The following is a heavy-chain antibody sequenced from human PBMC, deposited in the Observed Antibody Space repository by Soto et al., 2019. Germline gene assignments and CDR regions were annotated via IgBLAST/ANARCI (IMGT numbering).Heavy chain of an antibody. CDR1: GFTFSSYA. V-gene: IGHV3-23*01. CDR2: ISGSGGST. CDR3: AKVDDFWSGSTLGLDY. J-gene: IGHJ4*02. Sequence: GGSLRLSCAASGFTFSSYAMSWVRQAPGKGLEWVSAISGSGGSTYYADSVKGRFTISRDNSKNTLYLQMNSLRAEDTAVYYCAKVDDFWSGSTLGLDYWGLGTLVTVSS. D-gene: IGHD3-3*01.